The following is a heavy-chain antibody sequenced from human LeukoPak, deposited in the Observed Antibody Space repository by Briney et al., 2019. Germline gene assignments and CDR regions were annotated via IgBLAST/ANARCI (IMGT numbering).Heavy chain of an antibody. CDR2: INLNGGST. CDR1: GFTFDDYG. V-gene: IGHV3-20*01. CDR3: ARLKYSSGWYGEDY. D-gene: IGHD6-19*01. J-gene: IGHJ4*02. Sequence: GGSLRLSCAASGFTFDDYGMSWVRQAPGKGLEWVSGINLNGGSTGYADSVKGRFTISRDNAKNSLYLQMNSLRAEDTALYHCARLKYSSGWYGEDYWGQGTLVTVSS.